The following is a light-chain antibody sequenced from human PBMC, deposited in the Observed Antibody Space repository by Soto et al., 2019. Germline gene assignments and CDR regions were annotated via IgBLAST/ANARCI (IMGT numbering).Light chain of an antibody. J-gene: IGKJ5*01. CDR1: QSVRSNY. Sequence: EIVLTQSPGTLSLSPGERAALSCRASQSVRSNYLAWYQQKPGQAPRLLIYGASNRATGIPDRFSGSGSGTEFALTISRLEPEDFAVYYCQQYGTSPLINFGQGTRLEIK. V-gene: IGKV3-20*01. CDR3: QQYGTSPLIN. CDR2: GAS.